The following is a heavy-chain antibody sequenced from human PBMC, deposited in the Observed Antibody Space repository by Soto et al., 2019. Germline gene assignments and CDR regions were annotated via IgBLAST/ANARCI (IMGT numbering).Heavy chain of an antibody. CDR2: IYTSGST. CDR1: GGSISSYY. CDR3: ARVKEVGATGWFDP. J-gene: IGHJ5*02. D-gene: IGHD1-26*01. Sequence: KTSETLSLTCTVSGGSISSYYWSWIRQPAGKGLEWIGRIYTSGSTNYNPSLKSRVTMSVDTPKNQFSLKLSSVTAADTAVYYCARVKEVGATGWFDPWGQGTLVTVSS. V-gene: IGHV4-4*07.